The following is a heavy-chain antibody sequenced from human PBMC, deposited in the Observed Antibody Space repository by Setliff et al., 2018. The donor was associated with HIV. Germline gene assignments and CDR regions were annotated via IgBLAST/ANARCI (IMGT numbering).Heavy chain of an antibody. D-gene: IGHD4-17*01. Sequence: SETLSLTCTVSGGSISSGSYYWGWIRQPPGKGLEWIGSIYYSGSTYYNPSLKSRVTISVDTSKNQFSLKLSSVTAADTAVYYCARLGADYGRVGAFDIWGQGTMVTVSS. CDR2: IYYSGST. V-gene: IGHV4-39*01. J-gene: IGHJ3*02. CDR3: ARLGADYGRVGAFDI. CDR1: GGSISSGSYY.